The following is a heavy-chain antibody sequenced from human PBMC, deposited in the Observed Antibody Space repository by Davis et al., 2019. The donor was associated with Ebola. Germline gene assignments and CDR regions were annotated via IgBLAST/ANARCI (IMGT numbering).Heavy chain of an antibody. Sequence: GESLKISCKGSGDNFASYWIGWVRQMPGKGLEWMGIMYPGDSETRYSPSFQGQVSISADKSISTAYLQWSSLKASDTAMYYCARRSQDYGSGSYPDYWGQGTLVTVSS. D-gene: IGHD3-10*01. CDR3: ARRSQDYGSGSYPDY. CDR1: GDNFASYW. V-gene: IGHV5-51*01. CDR2: MYPGDSET. J-gene: IGHJ4*02.